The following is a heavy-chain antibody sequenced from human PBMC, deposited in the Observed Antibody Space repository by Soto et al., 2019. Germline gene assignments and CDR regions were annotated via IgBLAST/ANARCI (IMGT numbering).Heavy chain of an antibody. CDR1: GFTASSNY. J-gene: IGHJ4*02. D-gene: IGHD4-17*01. CDR2: IYSGGST. V-gene: IGHV3-53*04. Sequence: GGSLRPSCAPSGFTASSNYMSWVRRVPGKGQEWVSVIYSGGSTYYADSVKGRFTISRHNSKNTLYLQMNSLRAEDTAVYYCARGIYGDYFDYWGQGTLVTVSS. CDR3: ARGIYGDYFDY.